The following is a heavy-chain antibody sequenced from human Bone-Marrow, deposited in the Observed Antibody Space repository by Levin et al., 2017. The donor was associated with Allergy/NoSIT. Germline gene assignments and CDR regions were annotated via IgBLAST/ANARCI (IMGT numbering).Heavy chain of an antibody. Sequence: GESLKISCKVSGYSLTELSMHWVRQTPGKGLEWMGGFDPENAGMAYAPTFQGRVTMTEDTSSDIAYMELSSLTSEDTALYFCTSDQNGTKWFDPWGQGTLVSVPS. CDR2: FDPENAGM. D-gene: IGHD1-26*01. CDR3: TSDQNGTKWFDP. V-gene: IGHV1-24*01. CDR1: GYSLTELS. J-gene: IGHJ5*02.